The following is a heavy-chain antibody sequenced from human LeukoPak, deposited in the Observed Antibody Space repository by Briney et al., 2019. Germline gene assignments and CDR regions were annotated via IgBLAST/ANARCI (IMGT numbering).Heavy chain of an antibody. CDR1: GGTFSSYT. V-gene: IGHV1-69*02. D-gene: IGHD6-19*01. Sequence: SVKVSCKASGGTFSSYTISWVRQAPGQGLEWMGRIILILGIANYAQKFQGRVTITADKSTSTAYMELSSLRSEDTAVYYCARGGPPQYSSGWTGFDYWGQGTLVTVSS. CDR2: IILILGIA. CDR3: ARGGPPQYSSGWTGFDY. J-gene: IGHJ4*02.